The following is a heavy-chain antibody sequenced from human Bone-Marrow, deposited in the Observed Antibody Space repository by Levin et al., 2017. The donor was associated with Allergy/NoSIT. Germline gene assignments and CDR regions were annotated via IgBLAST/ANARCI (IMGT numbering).Heavy chain of an antibody. V-gene: IGHV3-23*01. J-gene: IGHJ6*02. CDR2: ISGSGGST. Sequence: LSLTCAASGFTFSSYAMSWVRQAPGKGLEWVSAISGSGGSTYYADSVKGRFTISRDNSKNTLYLQMNSLRAEDTAVYYCAKTYGDPTYGMDVWGQGTTVTVSS. D-gene: IGHD4-17*01. CDR3: AKTYGDPTYGMDV. CDR1: GFTFSSYA.